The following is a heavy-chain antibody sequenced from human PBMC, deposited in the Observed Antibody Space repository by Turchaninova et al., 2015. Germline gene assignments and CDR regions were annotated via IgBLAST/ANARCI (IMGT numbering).Heavy chain of an antibody. V-gene: IGHV4-38-2*01. Sequence: VQLRESGPGLVKPSEPLSRTCAVSCYSLSSGFYWGWSRQFPEKGREWSAMMQHSGNTYYNAPLKSRVTISIDTSKNQLSLQLSSVTAADTAVYFCARTDGYDVWGQGTMVTVSS. CDR3: ARTDGYDV. J-gene: IGHJ3*01. CDR2: MQHSGNT. CDR1: CYSLSSGFY.